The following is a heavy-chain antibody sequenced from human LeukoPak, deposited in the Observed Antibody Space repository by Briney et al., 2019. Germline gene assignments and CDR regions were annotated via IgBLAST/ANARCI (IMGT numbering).Heavy chain of an antibody. CDR1: GGTFSSYA. CDR3: ARRCSNTSCYAWDLDY. CDR2: IIPIFGTA. D-gene: IGHD2-2*01. V-gene: IGHV1-69*01. J-gene: IGHJ4*02. Sequence: SVKVSCKASGGTFSSYAISWVRQAPGQGLEWMGGIIPIFGTANYAQKFQGRVSITADESTSTAYMELSSLRSEDTAVYYCARRCSNTSCYAWDLDYWGQGTLVTVSS.